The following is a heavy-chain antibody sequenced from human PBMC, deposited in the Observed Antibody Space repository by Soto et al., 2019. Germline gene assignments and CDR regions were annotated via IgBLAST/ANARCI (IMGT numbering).Heavy chain of an antibody. J-gene: IGHJ6*02. Sequence: QVQLVQSGAEVKKPGSSVKVSCKASGGTFSSYAISWVRQAPGQGLEWMGGIIPIFGTANYAQKFQGRVTITADESTSTAYMELSSLRSEDTAVYYCARGLNWNYGMSRNYYYYGMDVWGQGTTVTVSS. D-gene: IGHD1-7*01. CDR2: IIPIFGTA. CDR1: GGTFSSYA. V-gene: IGHV1-69*01. CDR3: ARGLNWNYGMSRNYYYYGMDV.